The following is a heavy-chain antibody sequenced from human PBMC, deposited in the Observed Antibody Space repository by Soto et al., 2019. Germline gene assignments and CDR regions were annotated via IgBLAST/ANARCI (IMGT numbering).Heavy chain of an antibody. CDR1: GFTFSSYS. J-gene: IGHJ4*02. D-gene: IGHD3-10*01. V-gene: IGHV3-21*01. CDR3: ARGGGFLSELPTWYYFDY. Sequence: EVQLVESGGGLVKPGGSLRLSCAASGFTFSSYSMNWVRQAPGKGLEWVSSISSSSSYIYYADSVKGRFTISRDNAKNSLYLQMNSLRPEDTAVYYCARGGGFLSELPTWYYFDYWGQGTLVTVSS. CDR2: ISSSSSYI.